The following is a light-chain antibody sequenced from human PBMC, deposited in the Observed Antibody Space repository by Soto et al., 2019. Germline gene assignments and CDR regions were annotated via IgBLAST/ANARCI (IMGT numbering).Light chain of an antibody. Sequence: DIVMTQSPLSLPVTPVEPASISCSSSQILLHSNGYNYLDWYLQKPGQSPQLLIYLGSNRASGVPDRFSGSGSGTDFTLKISRVEAEDVGVYYCMQALQTPSFGQGTRLEI. CDR1: QILLHSNGYNY. V-gene: IGKV2-28*01. J-gene: IGKJ5*01. CDR2: LGS. CDR3: MQALQTPS.